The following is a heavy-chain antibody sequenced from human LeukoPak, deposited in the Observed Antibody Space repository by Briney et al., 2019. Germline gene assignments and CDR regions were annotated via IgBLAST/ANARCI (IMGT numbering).Heavy chain of an antibody. CDR2: IIPIFSTA. V-gene: IGHV1-69*13. J-gene: IGHJ4*02. CDR3: ARGSGGPRYFDWLLSY. D-gene: IGHD3-9*01. Sequence: SVKVSCEASGGTFSSYAISWVRQAPGQGLEWMGGIIPIFSTANYAQKFQGRVTTTADESTSTAYMELSSLRSEDTAVYYCARGSGGPRYFDWLLSYWGQGTLVTVSS. CDR1: GGTFSSYA.